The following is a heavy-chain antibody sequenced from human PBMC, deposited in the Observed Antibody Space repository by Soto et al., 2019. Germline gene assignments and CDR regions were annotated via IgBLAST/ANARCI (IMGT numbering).Heavy chain of an antibody. D-gene: IGHD3-3*01. J-gene: IGHJ4*02. Sequence: SETLSLTCTVSGDSIRSYYWTWIRQPPGRGLEWIGHVYYGGSTNYNPSLQSRVTISLDTSKNQFSLRLTSMTAADAAVYYCAGEGALATFGVVWGQGTRVTVSS. CDR3: AGEGALATFGVV. V-gene: IGHV4-59*01. CDR1: GDSIRSYY. CDR2: VYYGGST.